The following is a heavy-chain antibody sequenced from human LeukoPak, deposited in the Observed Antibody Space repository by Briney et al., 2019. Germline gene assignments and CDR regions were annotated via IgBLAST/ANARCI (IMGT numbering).Heavy chain of an antibody. J-gene: IGHJ5*02. Sequence: ASVKVSCKASGYTFTSYYMHWVRQAPGQGLEWVGIINPSGGSTSYAQKFQGRVTMTRDTSTSTVYVELSSLRSEDTAVYYCARDNHPSYENPWFDPWGQGTLVTVSS. CDR3: ARDNHPSYENPWFDP. D-gene: IGHD5-18*01. CDR2: INPSGGST. CDR1: GYTFTSYY. V-gene: IGHV1-46*01.